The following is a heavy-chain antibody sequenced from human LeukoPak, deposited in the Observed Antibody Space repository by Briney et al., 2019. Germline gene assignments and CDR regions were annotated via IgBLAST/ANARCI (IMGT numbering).Heavy chain of an antibody. CDR2: IYSGGST. V-gene: IGHV3-53*01. CDR3: VRSAFHAGSGNYYDY. J-gene: IGHJ4*02. D-gene: IGHD3-22*01. CDR1: GFIVSSDY. Sequence: GGSLRLSCAVSGFIVSSDYMSWVRQAPGKGLEWVSTIYSGGSTYYADSVKGRFTISRDNSKNMLYLQMNSLRAEDTAVYYCVRSAFHAGSGNYYDYWGQGTLVTVSS.